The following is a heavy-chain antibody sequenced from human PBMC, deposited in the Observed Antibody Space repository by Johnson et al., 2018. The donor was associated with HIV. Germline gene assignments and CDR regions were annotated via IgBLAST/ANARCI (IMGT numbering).Heavy chain of an antibody. J-gene: IGHJ3*02. Sequence: VQLVESGGGVVQAGRSLSLSCAASGFTFSSYWMSWVRQAPGKGLEWVANIKQDGSEKYYVDSVKGRFTISRDNAKNSLYLQMNSLRAEDTAVYYCARDSPTGTTKGYAFDIWGQGTMVTVSS. CDR3: ARDSPTGTTKGYAFDI. V-gene: IGHV3-7*01. D-gene: IGHD1-7*01. CDR1: GFTFSSYW. CDR2: IKQDGSEK.